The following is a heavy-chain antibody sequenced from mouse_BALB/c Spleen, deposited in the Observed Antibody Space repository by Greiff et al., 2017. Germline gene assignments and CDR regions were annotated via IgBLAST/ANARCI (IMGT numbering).Heavy chain of an antibody. CDR3: ATAHYYGYMDY. V-gene: IGHV1S29*02. J-gene: IGHJ4*01. CDR1: GYTFTDYN. D-gene: IGHD1-2*01. CDR2: IYPYNGGT. Sequence: EVQLQQSGPELVKPGASVKISCKASGYTFTDYNMHWVKQSHGKSLEWIGYIYPYNGGTGYNQKFKSKATLTVDNSSSTAYMELRSLTSEDTAVYYCATAHYYGYMDYWGQGTSVTVSS.